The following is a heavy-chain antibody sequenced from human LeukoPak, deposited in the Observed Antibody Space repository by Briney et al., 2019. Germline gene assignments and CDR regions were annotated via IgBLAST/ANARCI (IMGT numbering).Heavy chain of an antibody. J-gene: IGHJ6*03. Sequence: ASVKVSFKASGYTFTSYDINWVRQATGQGLEWMGWMNPNSGNTGYAQKFQGRVTMTRNTSISTAYMELSSLRSEGTAVYYCARGETINYYYYMDVWGKGTTVTVSS. CDR3: ARGETINYYYYMDV. CDR2: MNPNSGNT. V-gene: IGHV1-8*01. D-gene: IGHD3-9*01. CDR1: GYTFTSYD.